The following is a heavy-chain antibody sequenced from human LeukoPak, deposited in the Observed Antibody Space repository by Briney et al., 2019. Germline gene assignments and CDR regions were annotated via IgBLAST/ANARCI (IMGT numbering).Heavy chain of an antibody. V-gene: IGHV4-4*07. CDR3: ARDKYYGSFLDV. CDR1: GGSFSGYY. J-gene: IGHJ6*04. D-gene: IGHD3-10*01. Sequence: SETLSLTCAVYGGSFSGYYWSWIRQPAGKGLEWIGRIYTSGSTNYNPSLKSRVTMSVDTSKNQFSLKLSSVTAADTAVYYCARDKYYGSFLDVWGKGTTVTISS. CDR2: IYTSGST.